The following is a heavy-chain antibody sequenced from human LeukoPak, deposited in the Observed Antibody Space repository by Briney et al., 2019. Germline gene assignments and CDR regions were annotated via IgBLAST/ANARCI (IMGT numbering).Heavy chain of an antibody. V-gene: IGHV3-23*01. D-gene: IGHD2-2*01. J-gene: IGHJ4*02. CDR3: VRGLVAPDY. Sequence: WVSAISGSGGSTSYADSVKGRFTISRDNSKNTLYLQMNSLWANDTAVYYCVRGLVAPDYWGQGTLVTVSS. CDR2: ISGSGGST.